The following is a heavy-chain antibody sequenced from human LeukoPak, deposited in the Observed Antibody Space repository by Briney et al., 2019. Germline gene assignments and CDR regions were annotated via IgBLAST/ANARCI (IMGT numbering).Heavy chain of an antibody. V-gene: IGHV3-13*01. CDR2: IGTAGDT. D-gene: IGHD3-10*01. CDR3: AKGRGVSSGSPPVY. Sequence: GGSLRLSCAASGFTFSNYDMHWVRQVTGKGLEWVSAIGTAGDTYYPGSVKGRFTISRENANNSLYLQMNSLRAGDTAVYYCAKGRGVSSGSPPVYWGQGTLVTVSS. J-gene: IGHJ4*02. CDR1: GFTFSNYD.